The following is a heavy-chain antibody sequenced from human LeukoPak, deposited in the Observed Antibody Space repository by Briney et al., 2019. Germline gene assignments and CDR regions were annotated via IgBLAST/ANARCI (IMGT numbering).Heavy chain of an antibody. CDR3: ARDGYSDSSGYDYPPSV. CDR1: GGSISSYY. CDR2: MSYNGRS. D-gene: IGHD3-22*01. J-gene: IGHJ4*02. V-gene: IGHV4-59*01. Sequence: SETLSLTCTVSGGSISSYYWSWIRQPPGKGLEWIGYMSYNGRSSYNPSLRSRVTISVDASKKQFYLKLSSVTAADTAVYYCARDGYSDSSGYDYPPSVWGQGTLVTVSS.